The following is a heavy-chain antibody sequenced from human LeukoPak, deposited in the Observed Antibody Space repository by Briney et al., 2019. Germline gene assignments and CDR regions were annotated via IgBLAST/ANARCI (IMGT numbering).Heavy chain of an antibody. J-gene: IGHJ4*02. V-gene: IGHV3-21*01. CDR3: AKDVRQKWELSLHPSPDY. CDR2: ISSSSSYI. Sequence: PGGSLRLSCAASGFTFSSYSMNWVRQAPGKGLEWVSSISSSSSYIYYADSVKGRFTISRDNAKNSLYLQMNSLRAEDTAEYYCAKDVRQKWELSLHPSPDYWGQGTLVTVSS. D-gene: IGHD1-26*01. CDR1: GFTFSSYS.